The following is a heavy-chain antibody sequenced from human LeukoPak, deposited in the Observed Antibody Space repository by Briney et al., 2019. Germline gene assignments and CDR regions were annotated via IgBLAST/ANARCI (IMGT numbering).Heavy chain of an antibody. CDR3: AREIDRRDGYNDDGMDV. J-gene: IGHJ6*02. D-gene: IGHD5-24*01. Sequence: SETLSLTCTVSGGSISSYYWSWIRQPAGKGLEWIGRIYTSGSTNYNPSLKSRVTMSVDTSKNQFSLKLSSVTAADTAVYYCAREIDRRDGYNDDGMDVWGQGTTVTVSS. CDR2: IYTSGST. V-gene: IGHV4-4*07. CDR1: GGSISSYY.